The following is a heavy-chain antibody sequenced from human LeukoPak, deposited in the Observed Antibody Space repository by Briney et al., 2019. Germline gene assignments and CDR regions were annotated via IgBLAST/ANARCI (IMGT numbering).Heavy chain of an antibody. D-gene: IGHD6-25*01. CDR3: ARDRGRYHMDV. Sequence: GGSLRLSCAVSGFTFSSYDMHWVRQATGKGLEWVSGIGTAGDIYYSGSVKGRFTISRENAKNSLYLQMNSLRAGDTAVYYCARDRGRYHMDVWGKGTTVTISS. J-gene: IGHJ6*03. V-gene: IGHV3-13*01. CDR2: IGTAGDI. CDR1: GFTFSSYD.